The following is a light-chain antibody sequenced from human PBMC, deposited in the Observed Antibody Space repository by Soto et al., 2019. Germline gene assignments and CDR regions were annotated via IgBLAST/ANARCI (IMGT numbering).Light chain of an antibody. J-gene: IGKJ1*01. CDR1: QSISSY. CDR3: QKYDSAPRT. CDR2: AAS. Sequence: IQMTQSKSSLSASVGDRVSITCLASQSISSYLNWYQQKPGKAPKLLIYAASSLQSGVPSRFSGSGSGTDFTLTISSLQPEDVATYYCQKYDSAPRTFGQGSIV. V-gene: IGKV1-39*01.